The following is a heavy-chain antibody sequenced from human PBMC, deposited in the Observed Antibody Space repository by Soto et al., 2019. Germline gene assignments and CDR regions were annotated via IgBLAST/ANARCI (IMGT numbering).Heavy chain of an antibody. CDR3: ARDRRIAVAEVDY. J-gene: IGHJ4*02. CDR2: INPNSGGT. V-gene: IGHV1-2*02. Sequence: QVQLVQSGAEVKKPGASVKVSCKASGYTFTGYYMHWVRQAPGQGLEWMGWINPNSGGTNHAQKFQGRVTMTRDTSISTAYMELSRLRSDDTAVYYCARDRRIAVAEVDYWGQGTLVTVSS. CDR1: GYTFTGYY. D-gene: IGHD6-19*01.